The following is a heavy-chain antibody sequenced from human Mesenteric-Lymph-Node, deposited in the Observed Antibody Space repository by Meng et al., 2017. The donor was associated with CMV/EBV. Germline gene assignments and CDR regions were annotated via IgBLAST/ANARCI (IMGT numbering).Heavy chain of an antibody. J-gene: IGHJ4*02. CDR1: FKTYG. CDR3: ARGCPARRGYTAYDYYYFDY. Sequence: FKTYGITWVRQDPGQGLEWLGWINPYNGDTKFAEHFQGRLIMTTDTSTSTAYMDLTTLRSDDTAVYYCARGCPARRGYTAYDYYYFDYWGQGSLVTVSS. D-gene: IGHD5-12*01. CDR2: INPYNGDT. V-gene: IGHV1-18*01.